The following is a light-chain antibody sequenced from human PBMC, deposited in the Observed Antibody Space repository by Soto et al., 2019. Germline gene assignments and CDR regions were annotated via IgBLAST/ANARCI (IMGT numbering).Light chain of an antibody. Sequence: QSVLTQPASVSGSPGQSITTSCTGTSGDIGSYNRVSWYQQHPGKAPKLIIYEVTDRPSGVSNRFSGSKSGNTASLTISGLQAEDAAEYYCSSYTNVNTRACVFGTGTKVTVL. J-gene: IGLJ1*01. CDR1: SGDIGSYNR. CDR2: EVT. CDR3: SSYTNVNTRACV. V-gene: IGLV2-14*01.